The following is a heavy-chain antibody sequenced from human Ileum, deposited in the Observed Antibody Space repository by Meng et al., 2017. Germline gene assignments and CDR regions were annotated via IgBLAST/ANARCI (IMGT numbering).Heavy chain of an antibody. CDR3: ARDLQDNSGWDLLGY. CDR2: INPNTGGT. CDR1: GYTFTAYY. J-gene: IGHJ4*02. Sequence: QVQVGQSGAGVRKPGASVKVSCKPSGYTFTAYYMHWVRQAPGQGLEWMGWINPNTGGTHYEQKFQGRVTMTRDTFISTAYMELSGLRSDDTAVYYCARDLQDNSGWDLLGYWGQGTLVTVSS. V-gene: IGHV1-2*02. D-gene: IGHD6-19*01.